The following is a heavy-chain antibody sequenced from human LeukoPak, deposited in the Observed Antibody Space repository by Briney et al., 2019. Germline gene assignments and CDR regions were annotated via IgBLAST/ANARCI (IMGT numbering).Heavy chain of an antibody. V-gene: IGHV1-24*01. Sequence: ASVKVSCKVSGYTLTELSMHWVRQAPGKGLEWMGGFDPEDGETIYAQKFQGRVTMTEDTSTDTAYMELSSLRSEDTAVYYCASQDIVVVPAAIGLSYYYYYYMDVWGKGTTVTVSS. CDR1: GYTLTELS. J-gene: IGHJ6*03. D-gene: IGHD2-2*02. CDR2: FDPEDGET. CDR3: ASQDIVVVPAAIGLSYYYYYYMDV.